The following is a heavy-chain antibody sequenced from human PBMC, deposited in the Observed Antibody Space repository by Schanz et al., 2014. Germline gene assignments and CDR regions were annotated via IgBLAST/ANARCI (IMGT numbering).Heavy chain of an antibody. CDR1: GITFSDYA. CDR2: IASGGSHT. Sequence: EVQLLESGGALEQPGGSLRLSCAASGITFSDYAMSWVRQAPGKGLEWVSTIASGGSHTFYADSVTGRFTISGDNSRNTLLLQMNILRVEDTAIYYCAKIWKAHHLTGRPGWSDGMDVWGQGTTV. J-gene: IGHJ6*02. D-gene: IGHD3-3*01. V-gene: IGHV3-23*01. CDR3: AKIWKAHHLTGRPGWSDGMDV.